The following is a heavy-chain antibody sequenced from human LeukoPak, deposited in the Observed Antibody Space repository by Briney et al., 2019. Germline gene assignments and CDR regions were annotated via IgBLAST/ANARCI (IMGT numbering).Heavy chain of an antibody. J-gene: IGHJ5*02. D-gene: IGHD6-19*01. CDR2: IYYSGST. CDR3: ARQYSSGWPWFDP. Sequence: LETLSLTCTVSGGSISSGGYYWGWIRQPPGKGLEWIGSIYYSGSTYYNPSLKSRVTISVDTSKNQFSLKLTSVTAADAALYYCARQYSSGWPWFDPWGQGTLVTVSS. V-gene: IGHV4-39*01. CDR1: GGSISSGGYY.